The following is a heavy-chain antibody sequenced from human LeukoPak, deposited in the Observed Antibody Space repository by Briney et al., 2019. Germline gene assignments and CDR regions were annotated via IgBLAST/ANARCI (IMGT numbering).Heavy chain of an antibody. D-gene: IGHD3-10*01. CDR2: ISANSYHI. J-gene: IGHJ4*02. Sequence: PGGSLRLSCAASGFTFSTNSMSWARQAPGKGLEWVSSISANSYHIYYADSVKGRFTISRDNAKSSLYLQMNSLSAEDTAVYYCATDSWFADWGQGTLVTVSS. CDR3: ATDSWFAD. V-gene: IGHV3-21*06. CDR1: GFTFSTNS.